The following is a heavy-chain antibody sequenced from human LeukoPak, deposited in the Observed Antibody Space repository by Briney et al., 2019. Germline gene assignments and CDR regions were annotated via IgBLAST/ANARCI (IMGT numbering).Heavy chain of an antibody. V-gene: IGHV4-4*07. CDR3: ARGGTKAAATFDY. CDR1: GGSISGYY. D-gene: IGHD6-25*01. CDR2: IHTSGST. Sequence: PSETLSLTCTVSGGSISGYYWSWIRQPAGRGLEWIGHIHTSGSTNYNPSLKSRVTMSVDTSKNQFPLKLNSVTAADTAVYYCARGGTKAAATFDYWGQGTLVTV. J-gene: IGHJ4*02.